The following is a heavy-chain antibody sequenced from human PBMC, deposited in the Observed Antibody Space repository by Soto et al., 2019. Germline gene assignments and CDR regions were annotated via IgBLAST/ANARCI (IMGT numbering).Heavy chain of an antibody. V-gene: IGHV3-7*01. CDR3: ATYCSAPSCYSR. D-gene: IGHD2-15*01. J-gene: IGHJ4*02. CDR1: GFTFSSFW. Sequence: PGGSLRLSCAASGFTFSSFWMSWVRQAPGKGLEWVANIKSDGSEKFYMDSVKGRFTISRDNAQNSLYLQMNSLRAEDTAVYFCATYCSAPSCYSRWGQGTLVTVSS. CDR2: IKSDGSEK.